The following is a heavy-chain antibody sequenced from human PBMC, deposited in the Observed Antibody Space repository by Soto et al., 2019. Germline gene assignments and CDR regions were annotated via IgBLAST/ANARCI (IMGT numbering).Heavy chain of an antibody. CDR1: GGSFSGYY. D-gene: IGHD5-12*01. V-gene: IGHV4-34*01. CDR2: INHSGST. CDR3: ARQLKTYSGYVFHPYYYGMDV. Sequence: QVQLQQWGAGLLKPSETLSLTCAVYGGSFSGYYWSWIRQPPGKGLEWIGEINHSGSTNYNPSLKGRVTISVDTSKNQFSLKLSSVTAADTAVYYCARQLKTYSGYVFHPYYYGMDVWGQGTTVTVSS. J-gene: IGHJ6*02.